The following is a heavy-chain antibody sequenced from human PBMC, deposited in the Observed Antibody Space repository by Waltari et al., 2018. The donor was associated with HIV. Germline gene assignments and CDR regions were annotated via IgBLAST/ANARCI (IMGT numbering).Heavy chain of an antibody. CDR2: ISGSGGST. CDR3: AKDVRSREVY. Sequence: AQLLEPGGGWEPPVGTLRPSCAAAASHVGRYDRRRVRQAPGKGLEWVSAISGSGGSTYYADSVKGRFTISRDNSKNTLYLQMNSLRAEDTAVYYCAKDVRSREVYWGQGTLVTVSS. CDR1: ASHVGRYD. J-gene: IGHJ4*02. V-gene: IGHV3-23*01.